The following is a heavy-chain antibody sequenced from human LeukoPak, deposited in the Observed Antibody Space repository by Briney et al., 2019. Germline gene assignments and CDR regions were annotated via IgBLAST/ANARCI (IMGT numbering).Heavy chain of an antibody. D-gene: IGHD3-22*01. J-gene: IGHJ4*02. Sequence: SETLSLTCSVSGGSVSSSSYCWDWIRQPPGKGLEWIGSLHYSGSTYYNPSLRGRVTISVDTSKNQFSLKLSSVAAADTAVYYCVRHTYDSTGRPFDYWGQGTLVTVSS. V-gene: IGHV4-39*01. CDR3: VRHTYDSTGRPFDY. CDR2: LHYSGST. CDR1: GGSVSSSSYC.